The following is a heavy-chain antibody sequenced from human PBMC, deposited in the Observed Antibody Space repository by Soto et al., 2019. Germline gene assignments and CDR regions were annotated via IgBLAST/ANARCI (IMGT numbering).Heavy chain of an antibody. V-gene: IGHV3-30-3*01. Sequence: QVQLVESGGGVVQPGRSLRLSCAASGFTFSSYAMHWVRQAPGKGLERVAVISYDGSNKYYADSVKGRFTISRDNSKNTLYLQMNSLRAEDTAVYYCARGPYSNYDFDYWGQGTLVTVSS. CDR1: GFTFSSYA. CDR3: ARGPYSNYDFDY. CDR2: ISYDGSNK. D-gene: IGHD4-4*01. J-gene: IGHJ4*02.